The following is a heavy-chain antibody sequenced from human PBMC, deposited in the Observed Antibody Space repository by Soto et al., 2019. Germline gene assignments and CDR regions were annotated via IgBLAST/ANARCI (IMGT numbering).Heavy chain of an antibody. J-gene: IGHJ3*02. Sequence: SETLSLTCTVSGGSISSSSYYWGWIRQPPGKGLEWIGSIYYSGSTYYNPSLKSRVTISVDTSKNQFSLKLSSVTAADTAVYYCARLMITFGGVIVNDAFDIWGQGTMVTVS. D-gene: IGHD3-16*02. CDR3: ARLMITFGGVIVNDAFDI. CDR2: IYYSGST. CDR1: GGSISSSSYY. V-gene: IGHV4-39*01.